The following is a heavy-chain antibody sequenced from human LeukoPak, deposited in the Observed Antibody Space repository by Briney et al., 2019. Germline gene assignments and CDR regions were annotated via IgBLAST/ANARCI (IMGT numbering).Heavy chain of an antibody. CDR3: ARGRRYSSTHDSFDI. V-gene: IGHV4-59*01. CDR2: ISYSGST. D-gene: IGHD6-19*01. CDR1: GGSIGSYY. J-gene: IGHJ3*02. Sequence: PSETLSLTCTVSGGSIGSYYWSWIRQPPGKGLECIGYISYSGSTNYNPSLKSRVTISQDTSKKQFSLKLPSVTAADTAVYYCARGRRYSSTHDSFDIWGQGTMVTVS.